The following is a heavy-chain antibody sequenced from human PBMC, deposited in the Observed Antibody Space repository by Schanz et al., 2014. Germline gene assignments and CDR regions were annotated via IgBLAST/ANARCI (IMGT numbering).Heavy chain of an antibody. D-gene: IGHD3-22*01. J-gene: IGHJ4*02. V-gene: IGHV3-30*02. CDR1: GFSFSTYA. CDR3: AKEDRNHNSDYVY. Sequence: QVQLVESGGGVVQPGRSLRLSCAASGFSFSTYAMHWVRQAPGKGLEWVAFIRYDGSNKYYADSVRGRFTISRDDSKNTLYLQMNSLRPEDTAVYYCAKEDRNHNSDYVYWGQGTLVTVSS. CDR2: IRYDGSNK.